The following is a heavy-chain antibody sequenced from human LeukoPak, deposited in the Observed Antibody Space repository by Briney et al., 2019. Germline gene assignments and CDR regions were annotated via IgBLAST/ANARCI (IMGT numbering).Heavy chain of an antibody. CDR3: AGSSGYYSGDY. CDR2: IYSGGSI. CDR1: GFTVSSNY. D-gene: IGHD3-22*01. Sequence: GGSLRLSCAASGFTVSSNYMSWVRQAPGKGLEWVSVIYSGGSIYYADSVKGRFTISRDNSKNTLYLQMNSLRAEDTAVYYCAGSSGYYSGDYWGQGTLVTVSS. J-gene: IGHJ4*02. V-gene: IGHV3-53*01.